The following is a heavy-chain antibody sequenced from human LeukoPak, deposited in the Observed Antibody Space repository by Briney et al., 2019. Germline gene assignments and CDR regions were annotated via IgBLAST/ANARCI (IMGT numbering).Heavy chain of an antibody. J-gene: IGHJ6*02. CDR1: EFIFSSYS. V-gene: IGHV3-21*03. CDR2: IGGSSTSI. CDR3: RSSSWPSYYYYGMDV. Sequence: GGSLRLSCAASEFIFSSYSMNWVRQAPGKGLEWVSSIGGSSTSIYYAGSVKGRFTISRDNAKNSLYLQMNSLKTEDTAVYYCRSSSWPSYYYYGMDVWGQGTTVTVSS. D-gene: IGHD6-13*01.